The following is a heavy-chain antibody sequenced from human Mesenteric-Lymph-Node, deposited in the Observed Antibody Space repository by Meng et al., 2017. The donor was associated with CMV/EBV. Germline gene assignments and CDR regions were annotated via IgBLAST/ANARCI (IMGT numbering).Heavy chain of an antibody. CDR2: ISGSGGST. CDR3: AKHFDYSSSSHSGYYYYGMDV. J-gene: IGHJ6*02. D-gene: IGHD6-6*01. Sequence: GGSLRLSCAASGFTFSSYAMSWVRQAPGKGLEWVSAISGSGGSTYYADSVKGRFTISRDNSKNTLYLQMNSLRAKDTAVYYCAKHFDYSSSSHSGYYYYGMDVWGQGTTVTVSS. V-gene: IGHV3-23*01. CDR1: GFTFSSYA.